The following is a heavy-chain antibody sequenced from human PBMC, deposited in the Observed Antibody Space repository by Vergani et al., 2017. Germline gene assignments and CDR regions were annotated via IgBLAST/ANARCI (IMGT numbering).Heavy chain of an antibody. Sequence: QVQLQESGPGLVRPSETLSLTCTVSGGSLSGYYWNWIRQTPGEGLEWIGYVEDSGYFNYNPSLKTRVSMSSDISNNQFSLMLSSVTVADTAVYYCAGSIVSRNPPDYFDNWNNGTLVTVSS. CDR1: GGSLSGYY. V-gene: IGHV4-59*01. D-gene: IGHD1-14*01. CDR2: VEDSGYF. CDR3: AGSIVSRNPPDYFDN. J-gene: IGHJ4*01.